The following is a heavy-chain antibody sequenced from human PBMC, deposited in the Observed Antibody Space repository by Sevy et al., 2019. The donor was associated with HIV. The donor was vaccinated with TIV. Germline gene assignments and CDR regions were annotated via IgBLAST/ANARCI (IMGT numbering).Heavy chain of an antibody. V-gene: IGHV3-74*01. CDR1: GFTFSSYW. CDR2: INSDGSST. J-gene: IGHJ4*02. CDR3: AGCKGDYYYGSGSLHSDY. D-gene: IGHD3-10*01. Sequence: GGSLRLSCAASGFTFSSYWMHWVRQAPGKGLVWVSRINSDGSSTSYAASVKWRFTISRDNDKNTLYQQMNSLIAEDTAVYYCAGCKGDYYYGSGSLHSDYWGQGTLVTVSS.